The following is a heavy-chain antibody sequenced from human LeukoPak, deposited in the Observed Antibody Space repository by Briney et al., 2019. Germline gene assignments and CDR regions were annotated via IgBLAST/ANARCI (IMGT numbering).Heavy chain of an antibody. V-gene: IGHV1-2*06. CDR1: GYTFTGFY. D-gene: IGHD6-19*01. CDR2: INPRSGGT. J-gene: IGHJ4*02. CDR3: ARQGAYSSAIGMGY. Sequence: ASVEVSCKASGYTFTGFYIHFVRQAPGQGLEWMGRINPRSGGTTYSQQFQGRVTMTRDTSISAAYMELSSLKPEDTAVYYCARQGAYSSAIGMGYWGQGTLVTVSS.